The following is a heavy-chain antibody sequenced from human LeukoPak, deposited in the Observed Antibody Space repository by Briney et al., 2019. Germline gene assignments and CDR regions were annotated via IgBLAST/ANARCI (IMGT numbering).Heavy chain of an antibody. CDR3: AAYGDGSSWLYFDY. CDR2: IVVGSGNT. CDR1: GFNLNSSA. V-gene: IGHV1-58*02. D-gene: IGHD6-13*01. Sequence: SVKVSCKASGFNLNSSAMQWVRQARGQRLEWIGWIVVGSGNTNYAQKFQERVTITRDMSTSTAYLDLSSLRSEDTAVYYCAAYGDGSSWLYFDYWGQGTVVTVSS. J-gene: IGHJ4*02.